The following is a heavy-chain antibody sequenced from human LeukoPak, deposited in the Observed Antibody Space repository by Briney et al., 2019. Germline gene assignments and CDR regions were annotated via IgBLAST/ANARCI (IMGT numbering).Heavy chain of an antibody. CDR3: ARVTYGAPDY. J-gene: IGHJ4*02. CDR1: GFTFSNYA. Sequence: GGSLRLSCAASGFTFSNYAMHWVRQAPGKGLEWVAVISYDGTNNYYGDSVKGRFTISRDNAENTLYLQMNSLRAEDTAVYYCARVTYGAPDYWGQGTLVTVSS. V-gene: IGHV3-30*03. CDR2: ISYDGTNN. D-gene: IGHD4-17*01.